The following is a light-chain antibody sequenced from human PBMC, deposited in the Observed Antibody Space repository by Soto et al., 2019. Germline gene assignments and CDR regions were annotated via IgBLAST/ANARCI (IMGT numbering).Light chain of an antibody. CDR3: HQDNSDHS. J-gene: IGKJ4*01. Sequence: DIQMTQSPSTLSAFVGDRVTITCRASQSVNSWLAWYQQRPGKAPKLLIYDASTLESGVPSRFSGSGSGTEFTLTISSLQPDDFATYYCHQDNSDHSFGGGTKVDIK. CDR2: DAS. CDR1: QSVNSW. V-gene: IGKV1-5*01.